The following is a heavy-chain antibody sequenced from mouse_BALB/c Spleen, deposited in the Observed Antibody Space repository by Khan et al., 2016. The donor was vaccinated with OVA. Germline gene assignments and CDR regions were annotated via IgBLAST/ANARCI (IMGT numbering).Heavy chain of an antibody. D-gene: IGHD1-1*01. V-gene: IGHV5-6*01. CDR2: VSTGGGYT. Sequence: EVELVESGGDLVKPGGSLKLSCAASGFTFSTYGMSWVRQTPDKRLEWVATVSTGGGYTYYPDSVKGRFTISRDHAKNTLYLEMSGLKSEDTAMFSCTRLAYYYDSEGFAYWGQGTLVTVSA. J-gene: IGHJ3*01. CDR3: TRLAYYYDSEGFAY. CDR1: GFTFSTYG.